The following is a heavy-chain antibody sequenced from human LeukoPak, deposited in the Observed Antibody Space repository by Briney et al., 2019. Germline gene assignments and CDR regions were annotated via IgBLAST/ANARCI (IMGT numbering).Heavy chain of an antibody. J-gene: IGHJ6*03. CDR3: ARSYLQGLGWYYYMDV. Sequence: ASVEVSCKASGYTFTSYGISWVRQAPGQGLEWMGWISAYNGKTNYAQKFQGRVTMTTDTSTSTAYMELRSLRSEDTAVYYCARSYLQGLGWYYYMDVWGKGTTVTISS. CDR2: ISAYNGKT. V-gene: IGHV1-18*01. D-gene: IGHD6-19*01. CDR1: GYTFTSYG.